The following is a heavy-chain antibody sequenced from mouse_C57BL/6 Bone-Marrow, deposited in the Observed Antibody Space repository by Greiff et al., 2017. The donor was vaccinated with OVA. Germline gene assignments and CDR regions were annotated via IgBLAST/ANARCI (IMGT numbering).Heavy chain of an antibody. Sequence: VQLKESGGGLVQPKGSLKLSCAASGFSFNTYAMNWVRQAPGKGLEWVARIRSKSNNYATYYADSVKDRFTISRDDSESMLYLQMNNLKTEDTAMYYCVRPHYYGSSWFAYWGQGTLVTVSA. V-gene: IGHV10-1*01. J-gene: IGHJ3*01. D-gene: IGHD1-1*01. CDR1: GFSFNTYA. CDR3: VRPHYYGSSWFAY. CDR2: IRSKSNNYAT.